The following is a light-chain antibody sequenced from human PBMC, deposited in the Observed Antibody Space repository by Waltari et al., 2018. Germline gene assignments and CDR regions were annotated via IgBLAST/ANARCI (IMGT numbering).Light chain of an antibody. J-gene: IGKJ1*01. CDR3: HQYNIWPPWT. CDR1: QSISSH. Sequence: EIVMTQSPATLSVSPGERATLSCRASQSISSHLAWFQQKPGQAPRLLIYGASTRATGIPARFSGSGSGTEFTFTINSLQSEDVAVYYCHQYNIWPPWTFGQGTKVEIK. V-gene: IGKV3-15*01. CDR2: GAS.